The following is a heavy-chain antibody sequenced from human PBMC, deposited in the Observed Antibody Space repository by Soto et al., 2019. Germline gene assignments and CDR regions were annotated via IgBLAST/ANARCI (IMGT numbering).Heavy chain of an antibody. D-gene: IGHD6-19*01. V-gene: IGHV1-46*01. Sequence: GASVKVSCKASGYTFTSYYMHWVRQAPGQGLEWMGIINPSGGSTSYAQKFQGRVTMTRDTSTSTVYMELSSLRSEDTAVYYCARHAVAGTEPGWFDSWGQGTLVTFSS. CDR3: ARHAVAGTEPGWFDS. CDR1: GYTFTSYY. J-gene: IGHJ5*01. CDR2: INPSGGST.